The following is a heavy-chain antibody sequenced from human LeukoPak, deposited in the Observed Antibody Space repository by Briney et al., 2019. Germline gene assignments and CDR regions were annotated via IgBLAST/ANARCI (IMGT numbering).Heavy chain of an antibody. D-gene: IGHD2-21*01. Sequence: GGSLRLSCAASGFTFSSYAMSWVRQAPGKGLEWVSAISGSGGSTYYADSVEGRFTISRDNSKNTLYLQMNSLRAEDTAVYYCAKAPRVLCGGDCYSGHWGQGTLVTVSS. CDR1: GFTFSSYA. J-gene: IGHJ4*02. CDR3: AKAPRVLCGGDCYSGH. V-gene: IGHV3-23*01. CDR2: ISGSGGST.